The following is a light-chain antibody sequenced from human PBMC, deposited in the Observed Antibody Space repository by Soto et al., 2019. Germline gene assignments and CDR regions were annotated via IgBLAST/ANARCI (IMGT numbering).Light chain of an antibody. V-gene: IGKV3-20*01. CDR1: QTISSNY. J-gene: IGKJ1*01. Sequence: EIVLTQSPGTLSVSPGERATLSCRASQTISSNYLSWYQQKPGQAPLLLIYGTSSRATGIPDRFSGSGSGTDFTLTISRLEPDDSAIYYCQQYGSWTFGQGTKVEIK. CDR3: QQYGSWT. CDR2: GTS.